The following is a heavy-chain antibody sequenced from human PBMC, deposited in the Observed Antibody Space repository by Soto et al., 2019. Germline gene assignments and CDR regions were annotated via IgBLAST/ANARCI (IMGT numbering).Heavy chain of an antibody. CDR3: ARDKSYGDYLREVQAFDI. J-gene: IGHJ3*02. CDR2: IYYSGST. Sequence: SETLSLTCTVSGGSISSGGYYWGWIRQHPGKGLEWIGYIYYSGSTYYNPSLKSRVTISVDTSKNQFSLKLSSVTAADTAVYYCARDKSYGDYLREVQAFDIWGQGTMVTVSS. CDR1: GGSISSGGYY. D-gene: IGHD4-17*01. V-gene: IGHV4-31*03.